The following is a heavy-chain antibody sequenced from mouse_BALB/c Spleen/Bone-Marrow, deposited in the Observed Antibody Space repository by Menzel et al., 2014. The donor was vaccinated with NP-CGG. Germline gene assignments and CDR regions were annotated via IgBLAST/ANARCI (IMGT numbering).Heavy chain of an antibody. CDR2: IWTGGGT. V-gene: IGHV2-9-2*01. CDR1: GFSLTSYD. J-gene: IGHJ4*01. Sequence: VNVVESGPGLVAPSQSLSITCTVSGFSLTSYDISWIRQPPGKGLEWLGVIWTGGGTNYNSAFMSRLSISKDNSKSQVFLKMNSLQTDDAAIYYCVRDRRPSYAMDYWGQGTSVTVSS. CDR3: VRDRRPSYAMDY.